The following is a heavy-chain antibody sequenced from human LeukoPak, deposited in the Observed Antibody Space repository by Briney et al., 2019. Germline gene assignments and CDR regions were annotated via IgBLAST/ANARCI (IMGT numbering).Heavy chain of an antibody. CDR1: GFTFSSYA. V-gene: IGHV3-64*01. CDR2: ISSNGGST. D-gene: IGHD4-23*01. Sequence: GGSLRLSCAASGFTFSSYATHWVRQAPGKGLEYVSAISSNGGSTYYANSVKGRFTISRDNSKNTLYLQMGSLRAEDMAVYYCARLRGGNSDYWGQGTLVTVSS. CDR3: ARLRGGNSDY. J-gene: IGHJ4*02.